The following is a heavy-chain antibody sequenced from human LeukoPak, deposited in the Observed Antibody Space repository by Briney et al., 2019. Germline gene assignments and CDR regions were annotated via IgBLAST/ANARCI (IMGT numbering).Heavy chain of an antibody. CDR3: ARLRALLHGYNY. Sequence: PSETLSLTCAVYGGSFSGDYWSWIRQPPGKGLEWIGEINHSGSTNYNPSLKSRVTISVDTSKNQFSLKLSSVTAADTAVYYCARLRALLHGYNYWGQGTLVTVSS. V-gene: IGHV4-34*01. CDR2: INHSGST. CDR1: GGSFSGDY. D-gene: IGHD5-18*01. J-gene: IGHJ4*02.